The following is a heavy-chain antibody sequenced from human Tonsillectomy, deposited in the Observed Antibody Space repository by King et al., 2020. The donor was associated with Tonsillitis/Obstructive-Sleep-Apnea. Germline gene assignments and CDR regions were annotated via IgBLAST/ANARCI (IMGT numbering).Heavy chain of an antibody. V-gene: IGHV3-30*04. Sequence: VQLVESGGGVVQPGRSLRLSCAASGFTFSSYAMHWVRQAPGKGLEWVAVISYDGSNEYYADSVKGRFTISRDNSKNTLYLQMNSLRAEDTAVYYCARAQWGGESYWVGQKDKGLDYWGQGTLVTVSS. CDR3: ARAQWGGESYWVGQKDKGLDY. J-gene: IGHJ4*02. CDR1: GFTFSSYA. D-gene: IGHD1-26*01. CDR2: ISYDGSNE.